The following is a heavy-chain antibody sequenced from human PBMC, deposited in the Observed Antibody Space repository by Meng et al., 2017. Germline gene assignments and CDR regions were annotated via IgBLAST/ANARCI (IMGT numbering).Heavy chain of an antibody. V-gene: IGHV4-61*08. CDR3: ARVLLLPRTYYYDSSGYYYYFDY. CDR1: GGSISSGGYY. D-gene: IGHD3-22*01. CDR2: IYYSGST. Sequence: SETLSLTCTVSGGSISSGGYYWSWIRQPPGKGLEWIGYIYYSGSTNYNPSLKSRVTISVDTSKNQFSLKLSSVTAADTAVYYCARVLLLPRTYYYDSSGYYYYFDYWGQGTLVTVSS. J-gene: IGHJ4*02.